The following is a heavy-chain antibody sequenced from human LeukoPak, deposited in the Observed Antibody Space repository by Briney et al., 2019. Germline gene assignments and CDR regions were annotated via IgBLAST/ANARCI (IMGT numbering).Heavy chain of an antibody. CDR1: GYTFTSYA. J-gene: IGHJ6*02. CDR3: ARQSGNFYYYGMDV. Sequence: ASVKVSCKASGYTFTSYAMNWVRQAPGQGLEWMGWINTNTGNPTYVQGFTGRFVFSLDTSVSTAYLQISSLKAEDNAVYYCARQSGNFYYYGMDVWGQGTMVTVSS. CDR2: INTNTGNP. V-gene: IGHV7-4-1*02.